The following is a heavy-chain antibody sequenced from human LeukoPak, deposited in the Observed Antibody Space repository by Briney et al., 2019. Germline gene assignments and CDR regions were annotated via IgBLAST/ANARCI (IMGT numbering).Heavy chain of an antibody. CDR1: GGSISGSSYY. Sequence: SETLSLTCTVSGGSISGSSYYWGWIRQPPGKGLEWIGSIYYSGSTYYNPSLKSRVTISVDTSKNQFSLKLSSVTAADTAVYYCARDLPRAAGWFDPWGQGTLVTVSS. J-gene: IGHJ5*02. V-gene: IGHV4-39*07. D-gene: IGHD2-15*01. CDR3: ARDLPRAAGWFDP. CDR2: IYYSGST.